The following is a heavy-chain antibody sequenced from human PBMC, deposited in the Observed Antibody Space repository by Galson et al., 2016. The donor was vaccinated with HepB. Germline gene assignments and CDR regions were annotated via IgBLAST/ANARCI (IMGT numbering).Heavy chain of an antibody. D-gene: IGHD3-9*01. Sequence: SLRLSCAASGFTFSSYWMDWVRQAPGKGLVWVSRIKSDGSITTYADSVKGRFAISRDNAKNTLYLQMNSLRAEDTAVYYCSRDPNYDILTTYGMDVWGLGTLVTVPS. CDR2: IKSDGSIT. CDR1: GFTFSSYW. CDR3: SRDPNYDILTTYGMDV. V-gene: IGHV3-74*01. J-gene: IGHJ6*02.